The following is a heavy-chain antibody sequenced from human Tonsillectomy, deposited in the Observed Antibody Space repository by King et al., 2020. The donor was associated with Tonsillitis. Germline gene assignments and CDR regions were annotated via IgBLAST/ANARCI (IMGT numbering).Heavy chain of an antibody. D-gene: IGHD4/OR15-4a*01. CDR2: IWYDGSNK. CDR1: GFNFSSYG. J-gene: IGHJ4*02. Sequence: VQLVESGGGVVQPGRSLRLSCAASGFNFSSYGMHWVRQAPGKGLEWVAVIWYDGSNKYYADSVKGRFTISRDNSKNTLYLQMNSLRAEDTAVYYGAGTAGAWGQGTLVTVSS. V-gene: IGHV3-33*08. CDR3: AGTAGA.